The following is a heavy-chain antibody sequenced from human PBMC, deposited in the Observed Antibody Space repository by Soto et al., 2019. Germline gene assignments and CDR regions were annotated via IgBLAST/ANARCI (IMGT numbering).Heavy chain of an antibody. D-gene: IGHD1-26*01. CDR1: GFTFSTYA. CDR3: VKDRLSGSYHRYFDY. Sequence: EVQLLESGGGLVQPGGSLRLSCAASGFTFSTYAMSWVRQAPGKGLEWVTGISGRDESTYYADSVKGRFTISRDNSKNTLYLQMSSLRAEDTAVYYCVKDRLSGSYHRYFDYWGQGTLVTVSS. CDR2: ISGRDEST. V-gene: IGHV3-23*01. J-gene: IGHJ4*02.